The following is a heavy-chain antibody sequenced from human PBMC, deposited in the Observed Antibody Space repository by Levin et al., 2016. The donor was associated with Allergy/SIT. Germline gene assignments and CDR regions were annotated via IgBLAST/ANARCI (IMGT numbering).Heavy chain of an antibody. CDR3: ASYVGGGGGIGY. CDR1: GGSVSSSSYH. V-gene: IGHV4-61*01. D-gene: IGHD3-10*02. CDR2: NGNT. J-gene: IGHJ4*02. Sequence: SETLSLTCTVSGGSVSSSSYHWSWIRQPPGKGLEWIGHNGNTNYSPSLKSRVTISVDTSKNQFSLELTSVTAADTAVYYCASYVGGGGGIGYWDPGIVVTVSS.